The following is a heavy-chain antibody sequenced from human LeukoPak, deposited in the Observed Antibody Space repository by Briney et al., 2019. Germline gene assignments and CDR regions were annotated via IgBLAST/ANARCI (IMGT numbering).Heavy chain of an antibody. J-gene: IGHJ3*02. D-gene: IGHD3-22*01. CDR1: RFTFSSYA. CDR2: ISGSGGST. V-gene: IGHV3-23*01. CDR3: AKDGVVASDAFDI. Sequence: GGSLRLSCAASRFTFSSYAMSWVRQAPGKGLEWVSAISGSGGSTYYADSVKGRFTISRDNSKNTLYLQMNSLRAEDTAVYYCAKDGVVASDAFDIWGQGKMVTVSS.